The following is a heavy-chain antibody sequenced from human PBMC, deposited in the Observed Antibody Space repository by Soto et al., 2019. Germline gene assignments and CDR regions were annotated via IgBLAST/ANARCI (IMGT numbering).Heavy chain of an antibody. D-gene: IGHD6-13*01. Sequence: PSETLSLTCTVSGGSISSGGYYWSWIRQHPGKGLEWIGYIYYSGSTYYNPSLKSRVTISVDTSKNQFSLKLSSVTAADTAVYYCARDAGIAAAGTGYYYNGMDVWGQGTTVTVSS. V-gene: IGHV4-31*03. CDR2: IYYSGST. J-gene: IGHJ6*02. CDR3: ARDAGIAAAGTGYYYNGMDV. CDR1: GGSISSGGYY.